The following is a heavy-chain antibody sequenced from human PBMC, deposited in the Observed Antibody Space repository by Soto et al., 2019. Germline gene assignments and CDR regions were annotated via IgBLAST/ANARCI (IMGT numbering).Heavy chain of an antibody. CDR3: ATMATFGSLNWFDP. V-gene: IGHV1-8*01. D-gene: IGHD3-10*01. CDR1: GYTFTNNG. J-gene: IGHJ5*02. CDR2: MNPGSGDT. Sequence: GASVKVSCKASGYTFTNNGVSWVRQATGQGLEWMGWMNPGSGDTGYAQKFQGRVTMTRDISIATAYMELSSLRSDDTAIYYCATMATFGSLNWFDPWGQGTLVTVSS.